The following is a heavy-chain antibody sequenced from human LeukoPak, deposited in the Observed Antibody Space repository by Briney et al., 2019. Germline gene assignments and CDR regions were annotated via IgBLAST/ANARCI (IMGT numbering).Heavy chain of an antibody. D-gene: IGHD4-11*01. J-gene: IGHJ6*03. Sequence: RPGGSLRLSCAASGFTFDDYGMSWVRQAPGKGLEWVSGINWNGGSTGYADSVKGRFTISRDNAKNSLYLQMNSLRAEDTAVYYCARPYSNYVDYYYYMDVWGKGTTVTVSS. CDR2: INWNGGST. CDR1: GFTFDDYG. V-gene: IGHV3-20*04. CDR3: ARPYSNYVDYYYYMDV.